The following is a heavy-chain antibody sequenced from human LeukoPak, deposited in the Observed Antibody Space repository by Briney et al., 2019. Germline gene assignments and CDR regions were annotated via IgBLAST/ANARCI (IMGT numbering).Heavy chain of an antibody. Sequence: SETLSLTCTVSGGSISSYYWSWIRQPPGKGLEWIGYIYYSGSTNYNPSLKSRVTISVDTSKNQFSLNLSSVTAADTAVYYCARERDSSGFYDAFDFWGQGTMVTVSS. V-gene: IGHV4-59*12. CDR1: GGSISSYY. D-gene: IGHD6-19*01. CDR2: IYYSGST. CDR3: ARERDSSGFYDAFDF. J-gene: IGHJ3*01.